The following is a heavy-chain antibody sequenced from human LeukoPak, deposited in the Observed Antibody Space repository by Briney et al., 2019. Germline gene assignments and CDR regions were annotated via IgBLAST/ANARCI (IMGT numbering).Heavy chain of an antibody. D-gene: IGHD5-18*01. J-gene: IGHJ4*02. CDR2: IYPGDSDT. V-gene: IGHV5-51*01. Sequence: GESLKISCKGFGYSFTSYWIGWVRQMPGKGLEWMGIIYPGDSDTRYSPSFQGQVTISADKSISTAYLQWSSLEASDSAIYYCARASGYNYPYFDYWGQGTLVTVSS. CDR1: GYSFTSYW. CDR3: ARASGYNYPYFDY.